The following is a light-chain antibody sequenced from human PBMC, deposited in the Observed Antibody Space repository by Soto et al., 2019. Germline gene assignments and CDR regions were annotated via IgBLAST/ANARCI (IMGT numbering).Light chain of an antibody. CDR3: QQYYNWPRT. CDR1: QSVSSN. CDR2: GAS. V-gene: IGKV3-15*01. J-gene: IGKJ1*01. Sequence: EIVMTQSPATLSVSPRERATLSCRASQSVSSNLAWYQQKPGQAPRLLIYGASTRATGIPARFSGSGSGTEFTLTISSLQSEDFAVYYCQQYYNWPRTFGQGTKV.